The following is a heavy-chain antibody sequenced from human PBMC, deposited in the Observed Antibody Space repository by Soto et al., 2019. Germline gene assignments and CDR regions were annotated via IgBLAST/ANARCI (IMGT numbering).Heavy chain of an antibody. CDR1: GFTFSSYG. V-gene: IGHV3-33*01. Sequence: QVQLVESAGGVVQPGRSLRLSCAASGFTFSSYGMHWVRQAPGKGLEWVAVIWYDGSNKYYADSVKGRFTISRDNSKNTLYLQMNSLRAEDTAVYYCGSEYCSGGGCYYYGMDVWGQGTTVTVSS. CDR2: IWYDGSNK. J-gene: IGHJ6*02. D-gene: IGHD2-15*01. CDR3: GSEYCSGGGCYYYGMDV.